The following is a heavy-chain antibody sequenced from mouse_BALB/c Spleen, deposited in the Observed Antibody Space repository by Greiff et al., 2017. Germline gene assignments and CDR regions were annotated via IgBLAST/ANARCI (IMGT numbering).Heavy chain of an antibody. Sequence: QVQLQQPGAELVKPGASVKLSCKASGFTFTSYWMHWVQQRPGQGLEWIGEINPSNGRTNYNEKFKSKARLTVDKSSSTAYMQLRSLTSEDSAVSYVARCGYYGNYGGFAYWGQGTLVTVSA. D-gene: IGHD2-1*01. CDR3: ARCGYYGNYGGFAY. J-gene: IGHJ3*01. CDR2: INPSNGRT. V-gene: IGHV1S81*02. CDR1: GFTFTSYW.